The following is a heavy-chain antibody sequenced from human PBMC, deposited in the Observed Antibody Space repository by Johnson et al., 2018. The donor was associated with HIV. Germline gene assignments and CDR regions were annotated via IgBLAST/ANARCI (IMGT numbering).Heavy chain of an antibody. V-gene: IGHV3-13*01. CDR1: GFTFSSYG. CDR3: AKDLLGGNKGFDAFDI. CDR2: IGTAGDT. Sequence: VQLVESGGGVVQPGRSLRLSCAASGFTFSSYGMHWVRQATGKGLEWVSAIGTAGDTYYPGSVKGRFTISRDNAKNSLYLQMNSLRAEDTALYYCAKDLLGGNKGFDAFDIGGQGTMVTVSS. D-gene: IGHD4-23*01. J-gene: IGHJ3*02.